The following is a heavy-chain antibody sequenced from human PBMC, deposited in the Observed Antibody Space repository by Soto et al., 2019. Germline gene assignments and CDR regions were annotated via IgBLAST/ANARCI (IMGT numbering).Heavy chain of an antibody. V-gene: IGHV1-18*01. CDR3: ARGDYGDYLWFDP. J-gene: IGHJ5*02. Sequence: QVQLVQSGAEVKKPGASVKVSCKASGYTFTSYGISWLRQAPGQGLEWMGWISTYNGNTNYVQKVHGRITMTTDTSTSTAYMEVRSLRSDDTAVYYCARGDYGDYLWFDPWGQGTLVTVSS. CDR2: ISTYNGNT. D-gene: IGHD4-17*01. CDR1: GYTFTSYG.